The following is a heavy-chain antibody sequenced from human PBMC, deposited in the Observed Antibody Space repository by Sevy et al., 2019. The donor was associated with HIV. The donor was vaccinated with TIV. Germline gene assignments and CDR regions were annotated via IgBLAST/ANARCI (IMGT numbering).Heavy chain of an antibody. V-gene: IGHV3-30*02. CDR1: GFSFSSYG. J-gene: IGHJ4*02. Sequence: GGSLRLSCAASGFSFSSYGMHWVRQAPGKGLEWMSYIQYDGSNKDYADSVKGRFTISRDNSKNTRYRQMNSLRVEDAAVFYCVKEGGGEGGDHWGQGTLVTVSS. CDR3: VKEGGGEGGDH. CDR2: IQYDGSNK. D-gene: IGHD2-21*01.